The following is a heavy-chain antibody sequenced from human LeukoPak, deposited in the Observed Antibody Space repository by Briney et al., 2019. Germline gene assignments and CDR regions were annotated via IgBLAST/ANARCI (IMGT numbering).Heavy chain of an antibody. CDR1: GFTFSSYA. Sequence: PGGSLRLSCAASGFTFSSYAMSWVRQAPGKGLEWVSGISGSGRDTYYADSVKGRFTISRDNSESTLYLQMNSLRAEDTAVYYCAKTAQYSSSWIDCWGQGTLVTVSS. J-gene: IGHJ4*02. D-gene: IGHD6-13*01. CDR2: ISGSGRDT. CDR3: AKTAQYSSSWIDC. V-gene: IGHV3-23*01.